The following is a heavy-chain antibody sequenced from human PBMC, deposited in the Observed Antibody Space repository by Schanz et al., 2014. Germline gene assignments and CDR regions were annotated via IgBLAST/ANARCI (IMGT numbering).Heavy chain of an antibody. Sequence: QVQLQESGPGLVKPSQTLSLTCAVSGGSISSGGYTWSWIRQPPGKGLEWIGYIYYSGGTYYNPSLKSRVTISTDMSRNQFSLRLKSVTAADTALYYCARERDALDIWGQGTMVIVSS. V-gene: IGHV4-30-4*07. CDR3: ARERDALDI. J-gene: IGHJ3*02. CDR2: IYYSGGT. CDR1: GGSISSGGYT.